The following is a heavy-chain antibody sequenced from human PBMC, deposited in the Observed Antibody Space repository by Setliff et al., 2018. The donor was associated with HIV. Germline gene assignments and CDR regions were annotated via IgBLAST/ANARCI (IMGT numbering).Heavy chain of an antibody. D-gene: IGHD3-16*02. Sequence: GESLKISCAASGFTFTIYSLNWVRQAPGKGLEWVSSISGGGGYIYYADSVKGRFTISRDSTKNSVYLQMNSLRAEDTAVYYCARDSGPYHDYVWGTYRPIYFQHWGRGTLVTVSS. CDR1: GFTFTIYS. J-gene: IGHJ1*01. CDR3: ARDSGPYHDYVWGTYRPIYFQH. V-gene: IGHV3-21*06. CDR2: ISGGGGYI.